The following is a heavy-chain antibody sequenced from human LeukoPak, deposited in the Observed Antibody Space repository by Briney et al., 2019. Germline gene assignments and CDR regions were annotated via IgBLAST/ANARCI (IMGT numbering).Heavy chain of an antibody. V-gene: IGHV1-2*02. CDR2: INPNSGGT. CDR1: GYTFTSYG. CDR3: ARDPGVVVAATNDY. Sequence: GASVKVSCKASGYTFTSYGISWVRQAPGQGLEWMGWINPNSGGTNYAQKFQGRVTMTRDTSISTAYMELSRLRSDDTAVYYCARDPGVVVAATNDYWGQGTLVTVSS. D-gene: IGHD2-15*01. J-gene: IGHJ4*02.